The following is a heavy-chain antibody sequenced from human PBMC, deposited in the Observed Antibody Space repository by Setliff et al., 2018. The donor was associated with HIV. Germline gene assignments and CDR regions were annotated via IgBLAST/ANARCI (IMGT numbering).Heavy chain of an antibody. D-gene: IGHD2-21*02. CDR2: IYASDTT. Sequence: ETLSLTCTVSGGSVDIYHLIWIRQPPGKGLECIGYIYASDTTHYNPSLESRVTIYRDASKNQSSLKLRSVTAADTAVYYCARVFPVVTAEDNRFDPWGQGTLVTVSS. CDR3: ARVFPVVTAEDNRFDP. CDR1: GGSVDIYH. V-gene: IGHV4-4*08. J-gene: IGHJ5*02.